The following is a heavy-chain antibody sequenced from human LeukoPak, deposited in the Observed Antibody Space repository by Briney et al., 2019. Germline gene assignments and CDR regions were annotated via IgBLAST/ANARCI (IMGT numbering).Heavy chain of an antibody. D-gene: IGHD6-13*01. J-gene: IGHJ4*02. CDR3: ARDLEYSTNT. Sequence: SETLSLTCTVSGASVRSARYYWNWIRQPPGKGLEWIGNLYYSERTNYNPSLKSRVTISVDMSENQFSLTVSSVTAADTAVYYCARDLEYSTNTWGQGTLVTVSS. V-gene: IGHV4-61*01. CDR1: GASVRSARYY. CDR2: LYYSERT.